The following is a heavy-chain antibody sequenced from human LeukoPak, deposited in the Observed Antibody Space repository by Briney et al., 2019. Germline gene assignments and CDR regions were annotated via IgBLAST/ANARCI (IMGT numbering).Heavy chain of an antibody. CDR1: GFTFRSYR. D-gene: IGHD2-15*01. Sequence: GGSLRLSCAASGFTFRSYRMHWVRHAPGKGLVWVSRIKSDESSITYAESVKGRFTISRDNAKNTLYLQMDSLRAEDTAVYYCARDQLYCSGGICYFDYWGRGTLVTVSS. V-gene: IGHV3-74*01. J-gene: IGHJ4*02. CDR3: ARDQLYCSGGICYFDY. CDR2: IKSDESSI.